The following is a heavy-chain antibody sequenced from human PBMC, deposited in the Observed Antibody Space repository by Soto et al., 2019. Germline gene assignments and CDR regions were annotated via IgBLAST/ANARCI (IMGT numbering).Heavy chain of an antibody. D-gene: IGHD2-21*02. CDR2: INPNSGGT. CDR3: ARHPHRVVVTALYGMDV. Sequence: ASVKVSCKASGYTFTGYYMHWVRQAPGQGLEWMGCINPNSGGTNYAQKFQGRVTMIRYTSISTAYMGLRRLRSDDTAVYYCARHPHRVVVTALYGMDVWGQGPTVTVSS. V-gene: IGHV1-2*02. CDR1: GYTFTGYY. J-gene: IGHJ6*02.